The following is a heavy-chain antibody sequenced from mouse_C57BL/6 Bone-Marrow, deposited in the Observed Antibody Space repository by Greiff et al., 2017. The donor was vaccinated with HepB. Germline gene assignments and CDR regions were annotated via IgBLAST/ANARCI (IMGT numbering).Heavy chain of an antibody. CDR2: ISYDGSN. V-gene: IGHV3-6*01. CDR3: ARGAGTP. D-gene: IGHD4-1*01. Sequence: EVKLMESGPGLVKPSQSLSLTCSVTGYSITSGYYWNWIRQFPGNKLEWMGYISYDGSNNYNPSLKNRISITRDTSKNQFFLKLNSVTTEDTATYYCARGAGTPWGQGTTLTVSS. J-gene: IGHJ2*01. CDR1: GYSITSGYY.